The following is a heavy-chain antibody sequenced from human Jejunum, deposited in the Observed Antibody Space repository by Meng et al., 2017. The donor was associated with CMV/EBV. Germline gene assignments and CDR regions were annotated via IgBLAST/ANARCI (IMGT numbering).Heavy chain of an antibody. V-gene: IGHV3-74*01. CDR3: ARPLTYDLDAFDI. J-gene: IGHJ3*02. CDR1: GFSFSNSW. CDR2: VNFDGSTT. D-gene: IGHD3-3*01. Sequence: AFGFSFSNSWLHWVRQAPGKGLVWVSRVNFDGSTTSYADSVKGRFTISRDNAKNTLYLQMNSLRAEDTAVYYCARPLTYDLDAFDIWGQGTMVTVSS.